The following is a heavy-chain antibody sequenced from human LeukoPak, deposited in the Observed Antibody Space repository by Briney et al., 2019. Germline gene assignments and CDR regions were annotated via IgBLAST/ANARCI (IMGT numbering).Heavy chain of an antibody. J-gene: IGHJ4*02. CDR1: GYTFTSYG. D-gene: IGHD3-10*01. CDR3: ARDRLLWFRELFWNPFDY. Sequence: GASVKVSCKASGYTFTSYGISWVRRAPGQGLEWMGWISAYNGNTNYAQKLQGRVTMTTDTSTSTAYMELRSLRSDDTAVYYCARDRLLWFRELFWNPFDYWGQGTLVTVSS. CDR2: ISAYNGNT. V-gene: IGHV1-18*01.